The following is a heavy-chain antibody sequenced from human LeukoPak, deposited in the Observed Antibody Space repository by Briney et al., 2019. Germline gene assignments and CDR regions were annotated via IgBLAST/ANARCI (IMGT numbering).Heavy chain of an antibody. CDR2: ISRSGGST. Sequence: GGSLRLSCAASGFTFSSYAINWVRQAPGKGLEWVSSISRSGGSTNYADSVKGRFTISRDNPKNTLYLQMNSLRAEDTAIYYCAKGQDYDILTGYYYYFGMDVWGQGTTVTVSS. CDR3: AKGQDYDILTGYYYYFGMDV. V-gene: IGHV3-23*01. D-gene: IGHD3-9*01. CDR1: GFTFSSYA. J-gene: IGHJ6*02.